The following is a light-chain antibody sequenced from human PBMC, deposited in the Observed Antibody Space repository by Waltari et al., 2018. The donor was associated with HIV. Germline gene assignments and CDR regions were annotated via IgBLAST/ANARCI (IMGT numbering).Light chain of an antibody. CDR1: RTLLYNGDNKNY. J-gene: IGKJ4*01. V-gene: IGKV4-1*01. CDR3: QQYYGTPLT. CDR2: WAS. Sequence: DIVVTQSPDSLAVSLGEKATIKCRSSRTLLYNGDNKNYYSCYQKKPGQPPKLLISWASVRESGVPDRFTGGGSGTDFTLNINNLQAEDVAVYYCQQYYGTPLTFGGGTKIEIK.